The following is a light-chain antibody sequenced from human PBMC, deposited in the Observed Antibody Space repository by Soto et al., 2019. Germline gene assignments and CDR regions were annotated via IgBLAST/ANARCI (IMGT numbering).Light chain of an antibody. CDR2: GAS. J-gene: IGKJ2*01. CDR1: QRVSSSY. V-gene: IGKV3-20*01. CDR3: QLYGSSPYT. Sequence: EIVLTQSPGTLSLSPGERATLSCRATQRVSSSYLAWYQQKPGQAPRLLIYGASSRATGLPDRFSGSGSGTDFTLYSSRLEPEDFAVYYCQLYGSSPYTFGQGTKLEIK.